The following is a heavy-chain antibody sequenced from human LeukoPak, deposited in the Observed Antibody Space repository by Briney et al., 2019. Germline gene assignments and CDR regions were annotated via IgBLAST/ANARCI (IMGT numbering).Heavy chain of an antibody. V-gene: IGHV3-7*01. CDR2: IKQDGSDK. Sequence: GSLRLSCATSGITFSDYLMAWVRQAPGKGLGWVANIKQDGSDKHYVDSVKGRFIISRDNAKNSLYLQMNSLRAEDTAVYYCARAGYTYITLYYWGQGTLVTVSS. CDR3: ARAGYTYITLYY. J-gene: IGHJ4*02. CDR1: GITFSDYL. D-gene: IGHD5-18*01.